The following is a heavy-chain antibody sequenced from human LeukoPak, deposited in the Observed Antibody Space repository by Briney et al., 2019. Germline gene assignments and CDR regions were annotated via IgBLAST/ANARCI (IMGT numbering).Heavy chain of an antibody. Sequence: SVKVSCKASGYTFTSYGISWVRQAPGQGLEWMGGIIPIFGTANYAQKFQGRVTITADESTSTAYMELSSLRSEDTAVYYCARDPVLRGTYYYMDVWGKGTTVTVSS. J-gene: IGHJ6*03. CDR2: IIPIFGTA. CDR3: ARDPVLRGTYYYMDV. V-gene: IGHV1-69*13. CDR1: GYTFTSYG. D-gene: IGHD4/OR15-4a*01.